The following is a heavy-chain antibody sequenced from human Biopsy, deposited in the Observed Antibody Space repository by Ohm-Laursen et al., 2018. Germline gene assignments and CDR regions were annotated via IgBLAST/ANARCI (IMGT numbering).Heavy chain of an antibody. D-gene: IGHD3-22*01. CDR2: INHSGRT. CDR1: GGSLSSYS. Sequence: TLSLTCAVSGGSLSSYSWSWIRQPAGKGLEWIGEINHSGRTNYNPSLKSRVTISVDTSKNQFSLKVRSVTAADTAVYYCVRGVDYYDPYHYYALDVWGRGTTVTVSS. J-gene: IGHJ6*02. CDR3: VRGVDYYDPYHYYALDV. V-gene: IGHV4-34*01.